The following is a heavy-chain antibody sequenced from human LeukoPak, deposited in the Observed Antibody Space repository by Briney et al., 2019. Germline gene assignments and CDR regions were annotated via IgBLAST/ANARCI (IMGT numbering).Heavy chain of an antibody. CDR1: GFTFDDYA. CDR3: AKDMGDILTGNPIGY. D-gene: IGHD3-9*01. CDR2: ISWNSGSI. J-gene: IGHJ4*02. V-gene: IGHV3-9*01. Sequence: PGGSLRLSCAASGFTFDDYAMHWVRQAPGKGLEWVSGISWNSGSIGYADSVKGRFTISRDNAKNSLYLQMNSLRAEDTALYYCAKDMGDILTGNPIGYWGQGTLVTVSS.